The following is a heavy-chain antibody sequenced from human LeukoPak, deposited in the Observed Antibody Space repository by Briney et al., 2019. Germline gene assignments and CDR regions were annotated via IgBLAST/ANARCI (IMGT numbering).Heavy chain of an antibody. V-gene: IGHV3-48*01. Sequence: QPGGSLRLSCEASGFTFNTYCMNWVRQAPGEGLQWVSYIESYSRIIHYADSVKGRFTISRDDAKNSLFLQMNSLRAEDTAIYYCARQGPNGDLDFWGQGTLVTVSS. CDR1: GFTFNTYC. D-gene: IGHD4-17*01. CDR3: ARQGPNGDLDF. J-gene: IGHJ4*02. CDR2: IESYSRII.